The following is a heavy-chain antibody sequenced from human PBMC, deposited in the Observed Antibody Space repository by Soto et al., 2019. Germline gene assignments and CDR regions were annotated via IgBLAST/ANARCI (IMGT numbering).Heavy chain of an antibody. V-gene: IGHV4-4*07. CDR1: GGSISTYY. D-gene: IGHD3-10*01. J-gene: IGHJ4*02. CDR3: ARVSGNYYGSGSYSLDY. CDR2: IYTGGST. Sequence: PSETLSLTCTASGGSISTYYWSWIRQPAGKGLEWIGRIYTGGSTNYNPSLKNRVTMSIDTSKNQFSLRLTSVTAADTAVYFCARVSGNYYGSGSYSLDYWGQGTLVTSPQ.